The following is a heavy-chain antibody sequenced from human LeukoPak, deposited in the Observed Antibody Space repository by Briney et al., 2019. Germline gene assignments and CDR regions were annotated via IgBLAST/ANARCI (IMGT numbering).Heavy chain of an antibody. V-gene: IGHV3-48*03. CDR1: GFTFSTYE. J-gene: IGHJ4*02. CDR2: ISSSGRTT. CDR3: ARDLCRH. Sequence: GGSLRLSCAASGFTFSTYEMNWVRQAPGKGLEWVSYISSSGRTTHYADSVKGRFTISRDDAKNSLYLQMNSLRVEDTAVYYCARDLCRHWGQGTLVTVSS.